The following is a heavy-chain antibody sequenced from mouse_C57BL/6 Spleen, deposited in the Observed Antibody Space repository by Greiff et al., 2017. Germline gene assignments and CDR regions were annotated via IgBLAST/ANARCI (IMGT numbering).Heavy chain of an antibody. J-gene: IGHJ2*01. CDR3: ARQGDDYFDY. CDR1: GFTFSDYY. V-gene: IGHV5-12*01. D-gene: IGHD3-3*01. CDR2: ISNGGGST. Sequence: EVKLVESGGGLVQPGGSLKLSCAASGFTFSDYYMYWVRQTPEKRLEWVAYISNGGGSTYYPDTVKGRFTISRDNAKNTLYLQMSRLKSEDTAMYYCARQGDDYFDYWGQGTTLTVSS.